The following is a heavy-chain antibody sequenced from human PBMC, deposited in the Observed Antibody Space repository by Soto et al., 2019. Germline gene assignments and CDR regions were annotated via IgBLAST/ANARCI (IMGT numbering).Heavy chain of an antibody. V-gene: IGHV1-18*01. J-gene: IGHJ4*02. Sequence: ASVKVSCKASGHTITSYGISWVRQAPGQGLEGMGWISAYNGNTNYAQKLQGRVTMTTDTSTSTAYMELRSLRSDDTAVDYCARWWDTAMVMDYWGQGTLVTVSS. CDR1: GHTITSYG. CDR2: ISAYNGNT. D-gene: IGHD5-18*01. CDR3: ARWWDTAMVMDY.